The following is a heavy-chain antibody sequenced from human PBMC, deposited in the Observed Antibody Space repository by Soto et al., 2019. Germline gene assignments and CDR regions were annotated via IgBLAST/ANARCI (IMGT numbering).Heavy chain of an antibody. D-gene: IGHD6-13*01. Sequence: ASVKVSCKASGYTFTSYGISWVRQAPGQGLEWMGWISAYNGNTNYAQKLQGRVTMTTDTSTSTAYRELRSLRSDDTDVYYCARDRSVAAAGDAFDIWGQGTMVTDSS. V-gene: IGHV1-18*01. J-gene: IGHJ3*02. CDR1: GYTFTSYG. CDR2: ISAYNGNT. CDR3: ARDRSVAAAGDAFDI.